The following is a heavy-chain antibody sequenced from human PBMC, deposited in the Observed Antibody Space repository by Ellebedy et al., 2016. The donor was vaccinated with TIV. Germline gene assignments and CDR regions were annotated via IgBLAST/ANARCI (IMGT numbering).Heavy chain of an antibody. V-gene: IGHV3-11*01. CDR2: LSGGGSTV. CDR1: GFTFSQYY. D-gene: IGHD1-26*01. CDR3: VRDLHWSYFD. J-gene: IGHJ4*02. Sequence: GESLKISCTASGFTFSQYYMTWIRQAPGKGLECISYLSGGGSTVYDADSVKGRFTMSRDNAKNSLYLQMNSLRAEDTAVYYCVRDLHWSYFDWGQGTLVTVSS.